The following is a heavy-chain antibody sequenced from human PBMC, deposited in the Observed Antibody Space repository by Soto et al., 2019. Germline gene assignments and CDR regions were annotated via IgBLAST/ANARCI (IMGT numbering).Heavy chain of an antibody. V-gene: IGHV3-23*01. CDR2: ISGSGGST. Sequence: GGSLRLSCAASGFTFSSYAVSWVRQAPGKGLEWVSAISGSGGSTYYADSVKGRFTISRDNSKNTLYLQMNSLRAEDTAVYYCAKTLGIAVAGTDYWGQGTLVTVSS. CDR1: GFTFSSYA. J-gene: IGHJ4*02. D-gene: IGHD6-19*01. CDR3: AKTLGIAVAGTDY.